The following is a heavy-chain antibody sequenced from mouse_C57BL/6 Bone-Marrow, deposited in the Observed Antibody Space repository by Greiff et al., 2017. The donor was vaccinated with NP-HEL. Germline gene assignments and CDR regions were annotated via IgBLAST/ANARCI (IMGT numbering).Heavy chain of an antibody. CDR2: ISNGGGST. Sequence: EVQLVESGGGLVKPGGSLKLSCAASGFTFSSYAMYWVRQTPEKRLEWVAYISNGGGSTYYPDTVKGRFTISRDNAKNTLYLQMSRLKAEDTAMYYCARQGPVPYYFDYWGQGTTLTVSS. D-gene: IGHD6-1*01. CDR1: GFTFSSYA. J-gene: IGHJ2*01. V-gene: IGHV5-12*01. CDR3: ARQGPVPYYFDY.